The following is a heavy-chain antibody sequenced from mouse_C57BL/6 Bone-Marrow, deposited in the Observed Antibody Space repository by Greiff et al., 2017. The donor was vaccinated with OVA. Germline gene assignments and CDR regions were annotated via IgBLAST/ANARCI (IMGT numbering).Heavy chain of an antibody. CDR2: INPNNGGT. CDR1: GYTFTDYY. V-gene: IGHV1-26*01. CDR3: AKKLFSWFAY. Sequence: EVQLQQSGPELVKPGASVKISCKASGYTFTDYYMNWVKQSHGKSLEWIGDINPNNGGTSYNQKFKGKATLTVDKSSSTAYMELRSLTSEDSAVYYCAKKLFSWFAYWGQGTLVTVSA. J-gene: IGHJ3*01. D-gene: IGHD4-1*01.